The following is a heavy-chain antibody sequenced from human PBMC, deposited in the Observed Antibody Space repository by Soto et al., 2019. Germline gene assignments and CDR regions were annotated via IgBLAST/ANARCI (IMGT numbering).Heavy chain of an antibody. V-gene: IGHV1-69*06. J-gene: IGHJ4*02. Sequence: SVEVSCRVSGSRFSNYVISCVRHAPGRERERLGRIIPNSNSTKSAQSLQGRVPVTAAKYNSTATLDLSSLRSDATAVYIYAREGRGKKPGHKGLVRLGYWGQGTLVTVSS. CDR3: AREGRGKKPGHKGLVRLGY. D-gene: IGHD4-17*01. CDR1: GSRFSNYV. CDR2: IIPNSNST.